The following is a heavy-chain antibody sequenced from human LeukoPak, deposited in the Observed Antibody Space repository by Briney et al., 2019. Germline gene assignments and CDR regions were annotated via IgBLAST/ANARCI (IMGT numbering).Heavy chain of an antibody. CDR3: TTVPYYYDNSGYYHGVFDY. D-gene: IGHD3-22*01. CDR2: IQSKTDGGTT. V-gene: IGHV3-15*01. CDR1: GFTFSNAW. Sequence: GGSLRLSCAASGFTFSNAWMSWVRQAPGQGLEWVGRIQSKTDGGTTDYAAPVKGRFTISEDDSENTLYLQMTSLKTEDTAVYYCTTVPYYYDNSGYYHGVFDYWGQGTLVTVSS. J-gene: IGHJ4*02.